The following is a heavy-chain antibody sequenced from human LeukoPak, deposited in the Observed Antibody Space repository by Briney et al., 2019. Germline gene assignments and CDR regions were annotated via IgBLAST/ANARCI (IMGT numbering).Heavy chain of an antibody. Sequence: GASVKVSCKASGYTFTGYYMHWVRQAPRQGLEWMGWINPNSGGTSYAQKFQGRVTMTRDTSISTAYMELSRLRSDDTAVYYCARGVRITMDSWWGQGTLVTVSS. CDR3: ARGVRITMDSW. J-gene: IGHJ4*02. CDR2: INPNSGGT. CDR1: GYTFTGYY. D-gene: IGHD3-10*01. V-gene: IGHV1-2*02.